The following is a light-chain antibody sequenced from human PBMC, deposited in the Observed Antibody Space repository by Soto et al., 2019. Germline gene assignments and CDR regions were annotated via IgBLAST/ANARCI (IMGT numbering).Light chain of an antibody. J-gene: IGKJ2*01. CDR3: QHRSNWPPYT. V-gene: IGKV3-11*01. CDR1: QSISSY. Sequence: EIVLTQSPATLSLSPGERATLSCRASQSISSYLAWYQLKPGQAPRLLIYDASNRATGIPARFSGSGSGTDFTLTISSLEPEDFAVYYCQHRSNWPPYTFGQGTKLEI. CDR2: DAS.